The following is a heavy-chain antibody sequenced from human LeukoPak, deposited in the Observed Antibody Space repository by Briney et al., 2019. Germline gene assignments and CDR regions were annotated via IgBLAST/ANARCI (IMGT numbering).Heavy chain of an antibody. J-gene: IGHJ6*03. D-gene: IGHD3-3*01. CDR1: GGSFSGYY. CDR2: INRSGST. Sequence: SETLSLTCAVYGGSFSGYYWSWIRQPPGKGLEWIGEINRSGSTNYNPSLKSRVTISVDTSKNQFSLKLSSVTAADTAVYYCARVRLFGVVPSTSNYYMDVWGKGTTVTVSS. V-gene: IGHV4-34*01. CDR3: ARVRLFGVVPSTSNYYMDV.